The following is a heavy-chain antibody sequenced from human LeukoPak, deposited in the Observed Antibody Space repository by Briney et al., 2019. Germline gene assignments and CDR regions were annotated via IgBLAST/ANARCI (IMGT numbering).Heavy chain of an antibody. CDR3: ASQATPIAAAGPIDY. J-gene: IGHJ4*02. V-gene: IGHV1-69*04. Sequence: SVKVSCKASGGTLSSYAISWVRQAPGQGLEWMGRIIPILGIANYAQKFQGRVTITADKSTSTAYMELSSLRSEDTAVYYCASQATPIAAAGPIDYWGQGTLVTVSS. D-gene: IGHD6-13*01. CDR1: GGTLSSYA. CDR2: IIPILGIA.